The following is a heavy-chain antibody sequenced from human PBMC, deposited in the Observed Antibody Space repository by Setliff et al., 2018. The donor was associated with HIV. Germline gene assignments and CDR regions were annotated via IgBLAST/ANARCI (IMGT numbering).Heavy chain of an antibody. CDR2: INTNIGSP. CDR3: ARALYGDYGGDINWFDP. Sequence: ASVKVSCKASGYTFTTYGISWVRQAPGHGLEWMGWINTNIGSPTYAQAFTGRFVFSVDTSVTTAYLQISSLKAEDTAVYYCARALYGDYGGDINWFDPWGQGTLVTVSS. V-gene: IGHV7-4-1*02. J-gene: IGHJ5*02. D-gene: IGHD4-17*01. CDR1: GYTFTTYG.